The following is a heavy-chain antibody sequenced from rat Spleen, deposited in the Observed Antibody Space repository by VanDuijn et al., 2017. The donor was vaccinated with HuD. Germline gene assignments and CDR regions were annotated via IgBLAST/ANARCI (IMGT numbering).Heavy chain of an antibody. J-gene: IGHJ2*01. V-gene: IGHV3-1*01. D-gene: IGHD4-6*01. Sequence: EVQLQESGPGLVKPSQSLSLTCSVTDYSITTNYWGWIRKFPGNKMEWMGYISYSGVTSYNPSLKGRVSITRDTSKNQFFLQLNSVTSEDTATYYCATLGLGYYFEYWGQGVMVTVSS. CDR3: ATLGLGYYFEY. CDR1: DYSITTNY. CDR2: ISYSGVT.